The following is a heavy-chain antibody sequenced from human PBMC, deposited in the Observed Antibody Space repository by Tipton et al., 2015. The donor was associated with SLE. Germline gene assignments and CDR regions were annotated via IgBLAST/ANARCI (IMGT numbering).Heavy chain of an antibody. J-gene: IGHJ4*02. CDR1: GFTFSTYS. Sequence: SLRLSCAASGFTFSTYSMNWVRQAPGKGLEWVSSISSSSSAKYYADSLKGRFTMSRDNAKNSLYLQMNSLRAEDTAVYFCARGSRSLDYWGQGTLATVSS. V-gene: IGHV3-21*01. CDR3: ARGSRSLDY. D-gene: IGHD1-26*01. CDR2: ISSSSSAK.